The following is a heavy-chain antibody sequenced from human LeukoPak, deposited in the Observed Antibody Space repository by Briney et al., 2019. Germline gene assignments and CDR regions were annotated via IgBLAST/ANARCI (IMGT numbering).Heavy chain of an antibody. CDR1: GYTFTSYD. D-gene: IGHD3-10*01. J-gene: IGHJ6*02. V-gene: IGHV1-8*01. CDR2: MNPNSGNT. CDR3: ARGRITMVRGYYYYYGMDV. Sequence: ASVKVSCKASGYTFTSYDINWVRQATGQGLEWMGWMNPNSGNTGYALKFQGRVTMTRNTSISTAYMELSSLRSEDTAVYYCARGRITMVRGYYYYYGMDVWGQGTTVTVSS.